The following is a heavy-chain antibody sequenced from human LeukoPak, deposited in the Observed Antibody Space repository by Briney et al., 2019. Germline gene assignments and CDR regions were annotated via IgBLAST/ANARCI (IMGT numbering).Heavy chain of an antibody. CDR1: GGSFSGYY. J-gene: IGHJ4*02. CDR3: ARGRLAAAGVFDY. Sequence: SETLSLTCAVYGGSFSGYYWSWIRQPPGKGLEWIGEINHSGSTNYNPSLMSRVTISVDTSKNQFSLKLSSVTAADTAVYYCARGRLAAAGVFDYWGQGTLVTVSS. D-gene: IGHD6-13*01. CDR2: INHSGST. V-gene: IGHV4-34*01.